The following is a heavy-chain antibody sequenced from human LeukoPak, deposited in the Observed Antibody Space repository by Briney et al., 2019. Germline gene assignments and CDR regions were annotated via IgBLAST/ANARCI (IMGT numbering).Heavy chain of an antibody. Sequence: SETLSLTCAVSGGSISSGGYSWSWLRQPPGKGLEWIGYIYHSGSTYYNPSLKSRVTISVDMSKNQFSLKLSSVTAADTAVYYCARGALDYYFDYWGQGTLVTVSS. D-gene: IGHD3/OR15-3a*01. J-gene: IGHJ4*02. V-gene: IGHV4-30-2*01. CDR2: IYHSGST. CDR1: GGSISSGGYS. CDR3: ARGALDYYFDY.